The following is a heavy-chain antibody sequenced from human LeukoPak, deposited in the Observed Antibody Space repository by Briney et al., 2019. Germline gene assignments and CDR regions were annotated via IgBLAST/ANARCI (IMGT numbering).Heavy chain of an antibody. V-gene: IGHV4-59*01. CDR3: ARAGGGWPFDY. CDR1: GASISTYY. CDR2: LYFSGST. J-gene: IGHJ4*02. D-gene: IGHD6-19*01. Sequence: LETLSLTCTVSGASISTYYWSWIRQPPGKGLEWIGYLYFSGSTNYNPSLKSRVTISSDTSKNQLSLKLSSVTAADTAVYYCARAGGGWPFDYLGQGTLVTVSS.